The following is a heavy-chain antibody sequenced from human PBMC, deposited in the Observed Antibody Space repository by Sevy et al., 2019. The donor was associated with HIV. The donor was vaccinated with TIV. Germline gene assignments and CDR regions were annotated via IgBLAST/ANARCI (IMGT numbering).Heavy chain of an antibody. CDR2: IYSDGTT. Sequence: GGSLRLSCAASAFSVSRNHINWVRQAPGKGQEWILVIYSDGTTQYADSVKVRFTISRDTSNNTMYLQVSSLRADDTAVYYCARRLSSAWYFDFWGQGTLVTVSS. J-gene: IGHJ4*02. CDR3: ARRLSSAWYFDF. CDR1: AFSVSRNH. V-gene: IGHV3-53*01. D-gene: IGHD6-19*01.